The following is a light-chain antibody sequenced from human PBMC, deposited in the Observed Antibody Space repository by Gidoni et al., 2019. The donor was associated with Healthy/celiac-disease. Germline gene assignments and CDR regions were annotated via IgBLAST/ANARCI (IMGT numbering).Light chain of an antibody. V-gene: IGKV1-5*03. J-gene: IGKJ1*01. CDR1: QSISSW. Sequence: DIQMTQSPSTLSASVGDRVTITCRASQSISSWLAWYQQQPGNAPKLLIYKASSLESGVPSRFSGSGAGTEFTLTSSSLQPDDFATYYCQQYNSYPWTFGQGTKVEIK. CDR3: QQYNSYPWT. CDR2: KAS.